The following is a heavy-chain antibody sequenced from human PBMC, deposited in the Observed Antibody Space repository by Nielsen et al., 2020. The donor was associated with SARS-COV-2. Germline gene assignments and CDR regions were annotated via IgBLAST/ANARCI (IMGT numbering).Heavy chain of an antibody. V-gene: IGHV7-4-1*02. CDR1: GYTFTSYA. CDR2: INTNTGNP. J-gene: IGHJ4*02. D-gene: IGHD2-21*01. Sequence: GESLKISCAASGYTFTSYAMNWVRQAPGQGLEWMGWINTNTGNPTYAQGFTGRFVFSLDTSVSTAYLQISSLKAEDTAVYYCARDLSRLFSDNYFDYWGQGTLVTVSS. CDR3: ARDLSRLFSDNYFDY.